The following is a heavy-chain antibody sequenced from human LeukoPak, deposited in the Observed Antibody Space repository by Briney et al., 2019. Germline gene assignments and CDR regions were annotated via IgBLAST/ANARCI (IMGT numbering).Heavy chain of an antibody. V-gene: IGHV4-34*01. CDR2: INHSGST. D-gene: IGHD3-22*01. CDR3: ARIRMYYYDSSGYFGPKRKPYYFDY. Sequence: KSSETLSLTCAVYGGSFSGYYWSWIRQPPGKGLEWIGEINHSGSTNYNPSLKSRVTISVDTSKNQFSLKLSSVTAADTAVYYCARIRMYYYDSSGYFGPKRKPYYFDYWGQGTLVTVSS. CDR1: GGSFSGYY. J-gene: IGHJ4*02.